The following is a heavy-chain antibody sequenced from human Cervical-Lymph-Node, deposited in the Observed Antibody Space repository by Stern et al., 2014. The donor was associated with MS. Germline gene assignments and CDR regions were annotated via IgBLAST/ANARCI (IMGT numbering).Heavy chain of an antibody. CDR1: GGSISRSDDY. D-gene: IGHD5-18*01. CDR3: ARQVDGYRGAAYFDL. J-gene: IGHJ4*02. Sequence: QVQLQESGPGLVKPSETLSLTCTVSGGSISRSDDYWGWIRQPPGKDLEWIGNIFYTGITNYNPSLSSRLTISLDASKNQFSLHLISVTAADTALYYCARQVDGYRGAAYFDLWGQGTLVTVSS. CDR2: IFYTGIT. V-gene: IGHV4-39*01.